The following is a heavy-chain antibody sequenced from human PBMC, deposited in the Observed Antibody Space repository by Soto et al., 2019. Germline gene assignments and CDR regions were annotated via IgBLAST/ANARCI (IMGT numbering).Heavy chain of an antibody. D-gene: IGHD3-16*01. CDR1: GYTFTSYG. Sequence: ASVKVSCKASGYTFTSYGVSWVRQAPGQGLEWMGWISAYNGNTNYAQKLQGRVTMTRDISIATAYMELSSLRSDGTAIYYCARMETFGSLNWFDPWGQGTLVTVSS. J-gene: IGHJ5*02. CDR3: ARMETFGSLNWFDP. CDR2: ISAYNGNT. V-gene: IGHV1-18*01.